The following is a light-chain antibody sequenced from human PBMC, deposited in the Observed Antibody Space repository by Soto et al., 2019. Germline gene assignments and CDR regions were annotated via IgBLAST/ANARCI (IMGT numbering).Light chain of an antibody. J-gene: IGKJ5*01. CDR2: AAS. Sequence: DIQMTQSPSSLSASVGDRVTITCRASQSISRYLNWYQQKPGKAPKLLIYAASSLQSGVPSRFSGSGSGTEFTLTISSLQPEDFVTYYCQQSYSTPRITFGQGTRLEIK. CDR1: QSISRY. V-gene: IGKV1-39*01. CDR3: QQSYSTPRIT.